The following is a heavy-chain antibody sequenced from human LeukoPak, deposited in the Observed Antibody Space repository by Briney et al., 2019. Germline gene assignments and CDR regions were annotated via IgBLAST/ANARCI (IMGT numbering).Heavy chain of an antibody. CDR1: GGSISSYY. V-gene: IGHV4-4*07. CDR3: ARDRGTWNDDGFDY. Sequence: KASETLSLTCTVSGGSISSYYWSWIRQPAGKGLEWIGRIYISGSTNYNPSLKSRVTMSVDMSKNQFSLKLSSVTAADTAVYYCARDRGTWNDDGFDYWGQGTLVTVSS. CDR2: IYISGST. J-gene: IGHJ4*02. D-gene: IGHD1-1*01.